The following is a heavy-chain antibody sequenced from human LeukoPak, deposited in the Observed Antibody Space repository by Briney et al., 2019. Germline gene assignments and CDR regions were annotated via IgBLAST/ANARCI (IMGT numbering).Heavy chain of an antibody. CDR2: INHSGST. CDR3: ARGRIAVA. Sequence: SETLSLTCTVSGGSISSYYWSWIRQPPGKGLEWIGEINHSGSTNYNPSLKSRVTISVDTSKNQFSLKLSSVTAADTAVYYCARGRIAVAWGQGTLVTVSS. D-gene: IGHD6-19*01. CDR1: GGSISSYY. J-gene: IGHJ5*02. V-gene: IGHV4-34*01.